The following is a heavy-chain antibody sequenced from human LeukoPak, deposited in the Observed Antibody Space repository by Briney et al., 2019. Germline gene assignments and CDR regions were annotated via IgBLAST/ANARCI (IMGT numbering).Heavy chain of an antibody. CDR1: GYTSTDFY. CDR2: ISTYNGNT. CDR3: ARDEDYGISVNVDY. J-gene: IGHJ4*02. Sequence: ASVKVSCKASGYTSTDFYIHWVRQAPGQGPEWMGWISTYNGNTKYARKFQGRVTMTTDTSTSTAYMELRSLRSDDTAVYYCARDEDYGISVNVDYWGQGTLVTVSS. D-gene: IGHD4-17*01. V-gene: IGHV1-18*04.